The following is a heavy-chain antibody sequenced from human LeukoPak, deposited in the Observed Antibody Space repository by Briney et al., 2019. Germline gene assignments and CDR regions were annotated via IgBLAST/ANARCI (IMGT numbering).Heavy chain of an antibody. CDR2: IESDGSST. J-gene: IGHJ4*02. CDR3: ARDQIYCTGGYCYFDY. CDR1: GFTFSSYW. D-gene: IGHD2-8*02. Sequence: PGGSLRLSCAASGFTFSSYWMHWVRQAPGKGLVWVSRIESDGSSTSYADSVKGRFTISRDNAKNTLYLQMNGVRAEDTAVYYCARDQIYCTGGYCYFDYWGRGTLVTVSS. V-gene: IGHV3-74*01.